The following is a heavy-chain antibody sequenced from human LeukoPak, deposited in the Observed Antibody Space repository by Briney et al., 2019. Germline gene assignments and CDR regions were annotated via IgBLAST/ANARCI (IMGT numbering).Heavy chain of an antibody. D-gene: IGHD5-18*01. CDR2: IIPIFGTA. J-gene: IGHJ4*02. Sequence: SVKVSCKASGDTFRTYAISWVRQAPGQGLEWMGGIIPIFGTANYAQKFQGRVTITADESTSTAYMELSSLRSEDTAVYYCARGGYSYASDFDYWGQGTLVTVSS. CDR1: GDTFRTYA. V-gene: IGHV1-69*13. CDR3: ARGGYSYASDFDY.